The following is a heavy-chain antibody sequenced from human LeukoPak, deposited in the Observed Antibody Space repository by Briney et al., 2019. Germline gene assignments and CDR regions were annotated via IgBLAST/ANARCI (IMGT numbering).Heavy chain of an antibody. CDR1: GGSFSGYY. CDR2: INHSGST. J-gene: IGHJ5*02. D-gene: IGHD3-3*01. CDR3: ARGDYDFWSGPYWFDP. V-gene: IGHV4-34*01. Sequence: SETLSLTCAVYGGSFSGYYWSWIRQPPGKGLEWIGEINHSGSTNYNPSLKSRVTISVDTSKSQFSLKLSSVTAADTAVYYCARGDYDFWSGPYWFDPWGQGTLATVSS.